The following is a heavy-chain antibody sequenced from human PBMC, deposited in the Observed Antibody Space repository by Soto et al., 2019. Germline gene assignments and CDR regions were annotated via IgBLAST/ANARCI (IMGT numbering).Heavy chain of an antibody. D-gene: IGHD6-13*01. CDR3: AREIPSPSGSSWTDAFDI. V-gene: IGHV1-8*01. CDR2: MNPNSGNT. CDR1: GYTFTSYD. J-gene: IGHJ3*02. Sequence: QVQLVQSGAEVKKPGASVKVSCKASGYTFTSYDINWVRQATGQGLEWMGWMNPNSGNTGYAQKFQGRVTMTRNTSISTAYMELSSLRSEDTAVYYCAREIPSPSGSSWTDAFDIWGQGTMVTVSS.